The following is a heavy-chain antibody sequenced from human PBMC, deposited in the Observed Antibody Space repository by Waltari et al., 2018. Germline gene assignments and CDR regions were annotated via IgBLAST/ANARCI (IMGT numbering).Heavy chain of an antibody. J-gene: IGHJ1*01. D-gene: IGHD1-7*01. V-gene: IGHV4-61*02. Sequence: QVQLQESGPGLVKPTHTLSLTCTVSGEPISDDVSRWTYWTWIRQSAGKGLEWIGHISNSGAVDYNPSLRSRVTLSLDTPKSHFTLKLTSVTAADTAVYYCANRGVGNYFKYFRLWSPGTLVTVSS. CDR3: ANRGVGNYFKYFRL. CDR1: GEPISDDVSRWTY. CDR2: ISNSGAV.